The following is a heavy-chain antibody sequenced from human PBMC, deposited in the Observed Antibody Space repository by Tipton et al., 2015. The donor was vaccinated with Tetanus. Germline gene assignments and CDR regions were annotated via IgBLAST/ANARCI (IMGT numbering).Heavy chain of an antibody. J-gene: IGHJ4*02. CDR3: ARDRAYCSGGSCYARYIFDY. V-gene: IGHV1-18*01. D-gene: IGHD2-15*01. CDR1: GYTFTSYG. CDR2: ISAYNGNT. Sequence: QMQLVQSGAEVKKPGASVKVSCKASGYTFTSYGISWVRQAPGQGLEWMGWISAYNGNTNYAQKLQGRVTMTTDTSTSTAYMGLRSLGSDDTAVYYCARDRAYCSGGSCYARYIFDYWGQGTLVTVSS.